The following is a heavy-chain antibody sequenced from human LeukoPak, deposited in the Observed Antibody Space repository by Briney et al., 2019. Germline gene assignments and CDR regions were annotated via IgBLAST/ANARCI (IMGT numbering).Heavy chain of an antibody. CDR3: AREADQYYYDSSSTWFDP. J-gene: IGHJ5*02. CDR2: IYYSGST. V-gene: IGHV4-59*12. CDR1: GGSISSYY. D-gene: IGHD3-22*01. Sequence: PSETLSLTCTVSGGSISSYYWSWIRQPPGKGLEWIGYIYYSGSTNYNPSLKSRVTISVDTSKNQFSLKLSSVTAADTAVYYCAREADQYYYDSSSTWFDPWGQGTLVTVSS.